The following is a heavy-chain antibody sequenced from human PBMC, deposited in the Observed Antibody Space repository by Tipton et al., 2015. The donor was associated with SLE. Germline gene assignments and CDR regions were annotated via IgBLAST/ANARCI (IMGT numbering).Heavy chain of an antibody. CDR3: ARHRCSSGCHQDY. CDR2: ITSNGGST. CDR1: GFTFSNYA. D-gene: IGHD6-19*01. V-gene: IGHV3-64*01. Sequence: GSLRLSCAASGFTFSNYAMHWVRQAAGKRLEYVSAITSNGGSTYYANSVKDRFTISRDNSKDTLYLQMGSLRTEDMAVYYCARHRCSSGCHQDYWGQGTLLTVSS. J-gene: IGHJ4*02.